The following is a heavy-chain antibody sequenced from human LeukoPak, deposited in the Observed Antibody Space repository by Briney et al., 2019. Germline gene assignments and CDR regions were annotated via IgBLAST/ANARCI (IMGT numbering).Heavy chain of an antibody. J-gene: IGHJ4*02. V-gene: IGHV3-7*01. D-gene: IGHD4-11*01. CDR2: IKQGGSEI. Sequence: GGSLRLSCSASGFTFSRFWMSWVRQAPGKGLEYVALIKQGGSEIYHMGSVKGRFTIFRDDATNSLYLQMNSLRVEDTALYYCARDRESESDSEGDYWGQGTLVTVSS. CDR3: ARDRESESDSEGDY. CDR1: GFTFSRFW.